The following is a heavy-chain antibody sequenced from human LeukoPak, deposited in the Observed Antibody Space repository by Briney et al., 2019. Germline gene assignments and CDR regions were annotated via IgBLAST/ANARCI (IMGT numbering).Heavy chain of an antibody. V-gene: IGHV3-9*01. D-gene: IGHD4-17*01. CDR2: ISWNSGSI. CDR1: GFTFDDYA. CDR3: AKVRGVDYGDYPYWYFDL. Sequence: PGGSLRLSCAASGFTFDDYAMHRVRQAPGKGLEWVSGISWNSGSIGYADSVKGRFTISRDNSKNTLYLQMNSLRAEDTAVYYCAKVRGVDYGDYPYWYFDLWGRGTLVTVSS. J-gene: IGHJ2*01.